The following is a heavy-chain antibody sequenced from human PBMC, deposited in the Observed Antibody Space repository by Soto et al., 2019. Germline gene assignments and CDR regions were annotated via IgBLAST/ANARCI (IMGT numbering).Heavy chain of an antibody. D-gene: IGHD5-12*01. CDR1: GFTFSSYD. Sequence: PGGSLRLSCAASGFTFSSYDMHWVRQGPGKGLEWVAVISSDGSNKNYADSVKGRFTTSRDNSKNTLYLQMNSLRAEDTAVYYCAKVFTWMATLFRENYECFDFWGQGTMVTVSS. CDR3: AKVFTWMATLFRENYECFDF. J-gene: IGHJ3*01. CDR2: ISSDGSNK. V-gene: IGHV3-30*18.